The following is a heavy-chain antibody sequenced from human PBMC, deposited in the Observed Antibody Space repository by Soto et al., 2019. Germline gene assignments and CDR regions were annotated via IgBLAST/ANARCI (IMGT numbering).Heavy chain of an antibody. CDR2: IYYDGSSQ. CDR3: ASSQGVASIHRFDY. J-gene: IGHJ4*02. CDR1: GFSFSSFA. V-gene: IGHV3-33*03. Sequence: RRLSCAATGFSFSSFAMHWVRQAPGRGLEWVAVIYYDGSSQYYADSVKGRFTISRDNSKNTLYLQMNSLRAEDTAVYYCASSQGVASIHRFDYWGQGTLVTVSS. D-gene: IGHD6-19*01.